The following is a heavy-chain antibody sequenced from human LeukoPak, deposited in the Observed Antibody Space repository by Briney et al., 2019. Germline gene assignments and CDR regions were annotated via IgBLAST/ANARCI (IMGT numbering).Heavy chain of an antibody. CDR1: GGSFSGYY. CDR3: ASGRIQLWLRRDH. Sequence: SETLSLTCAVYGGSFSGYYWSWIRQPPGKGLEWIGEINHSGSTNYNPSLKSRVTISVDTSKNQFSLKLSSVTAADTAVYYCASGRIQLWLRRDHWGQGTLVTVSS. V-gene: IGHV4-34*01. CDR2: INHSGST. D-gene: IGHD5-18*01. J-gene: IGHJ4*02.